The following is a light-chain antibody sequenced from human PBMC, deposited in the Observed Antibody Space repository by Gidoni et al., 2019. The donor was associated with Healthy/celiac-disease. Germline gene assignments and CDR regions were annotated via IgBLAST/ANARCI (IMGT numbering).Light chain of an antibody. CDR2: WAS. CDR1: QRVLYSSNNKNY. J-gene: IGKJ2*04. V-gene: IGKV4-1*01. Sequence: DIVMTQSPDSLAVSLGERATINCKSSQRVLYSSNNKNYLAWHQQKPGQPPKLLISWASTRESGVPDRFSGSGSGTDFTLTISSLQAEDVAVYYCQQYYSTPCSFGQGTKLEIK. CDR3: QQYYSTPCS.